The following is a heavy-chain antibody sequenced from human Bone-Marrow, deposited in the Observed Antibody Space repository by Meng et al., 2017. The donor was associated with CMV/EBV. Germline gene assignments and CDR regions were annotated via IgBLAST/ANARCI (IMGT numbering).Heavy chain of an antibody. Sequence: SVKVSCKASGGTFSSYAISWVRQAPGQGLEWMGGIIPILGIANYAQKFQGRVTITADKSTSTAYMELSSLRSEDTAVYYCARGPDCSSTSCRGLDFQHWAQGTRATVPS. CDR2: IIPILGIA. V-gene: IGHV1-69*10. CDR3: ARGPDCSSTSCRGLDFQH. J-gene: IGHJ1*01. D-gene: IGHD2-2*01. CDR1: GGTFSSYA.